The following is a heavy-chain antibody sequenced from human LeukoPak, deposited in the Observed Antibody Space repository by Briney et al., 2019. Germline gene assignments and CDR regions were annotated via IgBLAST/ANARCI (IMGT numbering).Heavy chain of an antibody. CDR1: EFTFSDYY. D-gene: IGHD6-13*01. J-gene: IGHJ4*02. CDR3: ARVGSIAAAGTPDY. CDR2: ISSSGSTI. Sequence: GGSLRLSCAASEFTFSDYYMSWIRQAPGKGLEWVSYISSSGSTIYYADSVKGRFTISRDNAENSLYLQVNSLRAEDTAVYYCARVGSIAAAGTPDYWGQGTLVTVSS. V-gene: IGHV3-11*01.